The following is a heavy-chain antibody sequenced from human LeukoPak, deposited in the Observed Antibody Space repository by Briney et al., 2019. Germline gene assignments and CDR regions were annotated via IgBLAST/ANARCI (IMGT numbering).Heavy chain of an antibody. CDR1: GFTFSSYW. CDR3: ARESQAYYYGSGSPNY. V-gene: IGHV3-7*01. D-gene: IGHD3-10*01. Sequence: GGSLRLSCAASGFTFSSYWMSWVRQAPGKGLEWVANIKQDGSEKYYVDSVKGRFTISRDNSKNTLYLQMNSLRAEDTAVYYCARESQAYYYGSGSPNYWGQGTLVTVSS. CDR2: IKQDGSEK. J-gene: IGHJ4*02.